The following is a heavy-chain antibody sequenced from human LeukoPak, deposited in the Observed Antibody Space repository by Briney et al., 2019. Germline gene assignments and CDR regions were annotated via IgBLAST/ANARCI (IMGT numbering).Heavy chain of an antibody. Sequence: SETLSLTCAVYGGSFSGYYWSWIRQPPGKGLEWIGEINHSGSTNYNPSLKSRVTISVDTSKNQLSLKLSSVTAADTAVYYCARVGYSSSWYYFDYWGQGTLVTVSS. V-gene: IGHV4-34*01. CDR3: ARVGYSSSWYYFDY. CDR1: GGSFSGYY. J-gene: IGHJ4*02. CDR2: INHSGST. D-gene: IGHD6-13*01.